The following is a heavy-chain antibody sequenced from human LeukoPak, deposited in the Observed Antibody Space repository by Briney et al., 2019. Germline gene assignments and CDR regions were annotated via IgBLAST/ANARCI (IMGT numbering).Heavy chain of an antibody. Sequence: GSLRLSCAASGFTFSSYAMHWVRQAPGKGLEWVAVISYDGSNKYYADSVKGRFTISRDNARNTLYLQMNSLRVDDTAVYYCARVEIGGWYWLDPWGQGTQVTVSS. J-gene: IGHJ5*02. CDR1: GFTFSSYA. CDR3: ARVEIGGWYWLDP. D-gene: IGHD6-19*01. V-gene: IGHV3-30-3*01. CDR2: ISYDGSNK.